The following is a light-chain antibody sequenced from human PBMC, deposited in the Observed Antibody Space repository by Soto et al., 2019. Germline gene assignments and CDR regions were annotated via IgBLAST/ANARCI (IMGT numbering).Light chain of an antibody. CDR1: QGIRNY. J-gene: IGKJ4*01. V-gene: IGKV1-27*01. CDR3: QKYNSVPS. CDR2: AAS. Sequence: DIQMTQSPSSLSASVGDRVTISCRASQGIRNYVAWYQQRPGKVPKLLIYAASTLQSGVPSRFSGSGSGTDFTLTISSLQPEGVATYYCQKYNSVPSFGGGTKVEIK.